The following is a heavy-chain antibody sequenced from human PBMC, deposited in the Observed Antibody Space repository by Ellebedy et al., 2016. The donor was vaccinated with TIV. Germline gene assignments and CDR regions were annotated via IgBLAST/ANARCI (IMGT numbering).Heavy chain of an antibody. CDR3: ARAVLYYDSSGYSHYYYGMDV. D-gene: IGHD3-22*01. J-gene: IGHJ6*02. V-gene: IGHV3-11*01. CDR2: ISSSGSTI. CDR1: GFTFSDYY. Sequence: GESLKISXAASGFTFSDYYMSWIRQAPGKGLEWVSYISSSGSTIYYADSVKGRFTISRDNAKNSLYLQMNSLRAEDTAVYYCARAVLYYDSSGYSHYYYGMDVWGQGTTVTVSS.